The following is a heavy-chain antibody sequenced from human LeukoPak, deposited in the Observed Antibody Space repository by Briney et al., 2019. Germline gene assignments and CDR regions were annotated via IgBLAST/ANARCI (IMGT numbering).Heavy chain of an antibody. J-gene: IGHJ3*02. V-gene: IGHV3-53*01. CDR2: IYSGGST. CDR3: ARVRVGATADAFDI. CDR1: GFTVSSNY. D-gene: IGHD1-26*01. Sequence: GGSLRLSCAASGFTVSSNYMSWVRQAPGKGLEWVSVIYSGGSTYYADSVKGRFTISRDNSKNTLYLQMNSLRAEDTAVYYCARVRVGATADAFDIWGQGTMVTVSS.